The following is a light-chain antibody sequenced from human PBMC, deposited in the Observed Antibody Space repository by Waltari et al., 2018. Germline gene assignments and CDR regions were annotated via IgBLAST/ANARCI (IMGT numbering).Light chain of an antibody. V-gene: IGKV3-20*01. CDR1: QSVRRT. CDR3: QHYVRLPVT. CDR2: GAS. J-gene: IGKJ1*01. Sequence: EIVLTQSPGTLSLSPGERATLSCRASQSVRRTLPWYQQKPGQAPRLLIYGASTRATGIPERFSGGGSGTDFSLTISRLEPEYFAVYYCQHYVRLPVTFGQGTKVEIK.